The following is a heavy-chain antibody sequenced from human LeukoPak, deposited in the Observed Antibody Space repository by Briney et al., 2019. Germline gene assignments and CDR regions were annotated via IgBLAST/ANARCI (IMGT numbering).Heavy chain of an antibody. Sequence: GRSLRLSCAASGFTFSSYAMHWVRQAPGKGLEWVAVISYDGSNKYYADSVKGRFTISRDNSKNTLYLQMNSLRAEDTAVYYCARGTYYYDSSGYLLDYWGLGTLVTVSS. J-gene: IGHJ4*02. CDR2: ISYDGSNK. CDR1: GFTFSSYA. D-gene: IGHD3-22*01. V-gene: IGHV3-30-3*01. CDR3: ARGTYYYDSSGYLLDY.